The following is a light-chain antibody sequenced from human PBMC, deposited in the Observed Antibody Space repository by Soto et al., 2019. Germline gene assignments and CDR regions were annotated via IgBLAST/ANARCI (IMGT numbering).Light chain of an antibody. CDR2: SAS. V-gene: IGKV3-15*01. CDR3: QQYGSSAMYT. CDR1: QSVGST. Sequence: EIMMTQSPATLSVSPGERATLSCRASQSVGSTLAWYQQKPGQAPRLLIYSASARVTGIPARFSGSGSGTEFTLTISSLQSEDFAVYYCQQYGSSAMYTFGQGTKLEIK. J-gene: IGKJ2*01.